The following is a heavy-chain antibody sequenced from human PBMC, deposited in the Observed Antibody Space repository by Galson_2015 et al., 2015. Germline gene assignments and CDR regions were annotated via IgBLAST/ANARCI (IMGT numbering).Heavy chain of an antibody. CDR1: GYSFTGYW. Sequence: QSGAEVKKPGESLKISCKGSGYSFTGYWIGWARQMPGKGLEWMGIIYPGDSDTRYSPSFQGQVTISADKSISTAYLQWSSLKASDTAMYYCARRVVAATRVYAFDIWGQGTMVTVSS. CDR2: IYPGDSDT. J-gene: IGHJ3*02. CDR3: ARRVVAATRVYAFDI. V-gene: IGHV5-51*01. D-gene: IGHD2-15*01.